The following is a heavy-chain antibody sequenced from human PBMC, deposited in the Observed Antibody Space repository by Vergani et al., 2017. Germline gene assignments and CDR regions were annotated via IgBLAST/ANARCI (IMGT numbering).Heavy chain of an antibody. CDR2: IYSGGST. Sequence: EVQLVESGGGLVQPGGSLRLSCAASGFTVSSNYMSWVRQAPGKGLEWVSVIYSGGSTYYADSVKGRFTISRHNSKNTLYLQMNSLGAEDTAVYYCARVAGTGXFDPWGQGTLVTVSA. D-gene: IGHD3/OR15-3a*01. CDR3: ARVAGTGXFDP. CDR1: GFTVSSNY. J-gene: IGHJ5*02. V-gene: IGHV3-53*04.